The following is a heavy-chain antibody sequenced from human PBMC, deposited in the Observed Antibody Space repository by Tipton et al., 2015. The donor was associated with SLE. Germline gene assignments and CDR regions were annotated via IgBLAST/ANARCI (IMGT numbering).Heavy chain of an antibody. CDR1: GGSIIRHY. Sequence: TLSLTCTVSGGSIIRHYWSWIRQPPGKGPAWLGYIYHSGTTNYNHPLKSRVTISVDTSKNQFSLRLSSVTAADTAVYYCARDRRGNYYYFGLDVWGQGTTVTVSS. CDR3: ARDRRGNYYYFGLDV. J-gene: IGHJ6*02. CDR2: IYHSGTT. V-gene: IGHV4-59*11.